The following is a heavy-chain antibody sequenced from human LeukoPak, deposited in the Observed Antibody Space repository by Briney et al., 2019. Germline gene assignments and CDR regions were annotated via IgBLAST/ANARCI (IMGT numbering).Heavy chain of an antibody. CDR3: ARSRSHYFDH. CDR1: GDSINNPGYY. Sequence: SETLSLTCTVSGDSINNPGYYWGWIRRPPGKGLEWIGTIYYDGDTYYNASLKSRVTISVDTSNNQFSLRLISVTAADTAVYYCARSRSHYFDHWGQGTLVTVSS. CDR2: IYYDGDT. D-gene: IGHD6-19*01. V-gene: IGHV4-39*01. J-gene: IGHJ4*02.